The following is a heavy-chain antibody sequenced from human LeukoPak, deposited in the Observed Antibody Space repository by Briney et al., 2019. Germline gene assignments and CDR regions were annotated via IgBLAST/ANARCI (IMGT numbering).Heavy chain of an antibody. CDR3: GGKYYGSGTRPGYLGY. CDR2: MDNFGIK. V-gene: IGHV3-53*01. CDR1: DFSVNNNY. J-gene: IGHJ4*02. D-gene: IGHD3-10*01. Sequence: GGSLRLSCAASDFSVNNNYVDWVRQAPGKGLEWVSCMDNFGIKTYADSEQDRFTVSRDSSRNVVFLQMNSLRVEDTAVYCAGGKYYGSGTRPGYLGYWGLGTMVTVSS.